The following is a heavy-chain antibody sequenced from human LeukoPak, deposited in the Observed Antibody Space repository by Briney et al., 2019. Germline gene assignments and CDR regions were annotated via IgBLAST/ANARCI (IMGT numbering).Heavy chain of an antibody. CDR2: IYHSGST. Sequence: PSGTLSLTCTVSGGSISSGGYYWSWIRQPPGKGLEWIGYIYHSGSTYYNPSLKSRVTISVDRSKNQFSLKLSSVTAADTAVYYCARDSPITMVRGVIRGGFDPWGQGTLVTVSS. J-gene: IGHJ5*02. CDR1: GGSISSGGYY. D-gene: IGHD3-10*01. V-gene: IGHV4-30-2*01. CDR3: ARDSPITMVRGVIRGGFDP.